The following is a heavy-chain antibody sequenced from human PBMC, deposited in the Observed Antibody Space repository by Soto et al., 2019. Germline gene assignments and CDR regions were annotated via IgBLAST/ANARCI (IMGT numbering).Heavy chain of an antibody. D-gene: IGHD3-3*01. Sequence: PGGSLRLSCAASGFTFSSYGMHWVRQAPGKGLEWVAVIWYDGSNKYYADSVKGRFTISRDNSKNTLYLQMNSLRAEDTAVYYCARGAYYDFWSGYYRSRPTGGSYPDYFDYWGQGTLVTVSS. CDR3: ARGAYYDFWSGYYRSRPTGGSYPDYFDY. CDR1: GFTFSSYG. V-gene: IGHV3-33*01. CDR2: IWYDGSNK. J-gene: IGHJ4*02.